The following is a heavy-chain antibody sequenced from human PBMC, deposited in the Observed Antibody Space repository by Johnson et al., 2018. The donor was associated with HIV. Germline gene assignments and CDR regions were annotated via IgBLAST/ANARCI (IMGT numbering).Heavy chain of an antibody. CDR1: GFTFSSYW. J-gene: IGHJ3*02. D-gene: IGHD5-18*01. Sequence: VQLVESGGGLVQPGGSLRLSCAASGFTFSSYWMHWVRQAPGKGLEWVSAISGSGGSTYYADSVKGRFTISRDNSKNTLYLQMNSLKTEDTAVYYCQNGGAYSYGWGPQVTELGDAFDIWGQGTMVTVSS. V-gene: IGHV3-23*04. CDR3: QNGGAYSYGWGPQVTELGDAFDI. CDR2: ISGSGGST.